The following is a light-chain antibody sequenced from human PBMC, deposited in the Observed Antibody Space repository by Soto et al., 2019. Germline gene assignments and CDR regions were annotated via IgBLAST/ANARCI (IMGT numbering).Light chain of an antibody. Sequence: QSALTQPASVSGSPGQSITVSCTGTSNDVGGYNFVSWYQQHPGKAPKLMIYEVSNRPSGVSNRFSGSKSGNTASLTISGLQAEDEADYYCSSYASGSTVFGGGTKVTVL. CDR2: EVS. CDR3: SSYASGSTV. V-gene: IGLV2-14*01. CDR1: SNDVGGYNF. J-gene: IGLJ3*02.